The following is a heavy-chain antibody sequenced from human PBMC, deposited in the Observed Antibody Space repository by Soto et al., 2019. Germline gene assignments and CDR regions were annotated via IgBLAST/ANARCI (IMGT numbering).Heavy chain of an antibody. CDR3: ARVGYYDSSGYYYSLHY. CDR2: IIPIFGTA. Sequence: QVQLVQSGAEVKKPGSSVKVSCKASGGTFSSYAISWVRQAPGQGLEWMGGIIPIFGTANYAQKFQGRVTITADKSTSTAYMEMSSLRSEDTAVYYCARVGYYDSSGYYYSLHYWCQGTLVTVSS. CDR1: GGTFSSYA. J-gene: IGHJ4*02. V-gene: IGHV1-69*06. D-gene: IGHD3-22*01.